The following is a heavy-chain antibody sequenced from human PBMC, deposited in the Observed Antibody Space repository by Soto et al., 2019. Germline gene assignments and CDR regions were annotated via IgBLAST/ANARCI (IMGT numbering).Heavy chain of an antibody. CDR2: ISGYNGNT. CDR3: ARGGRLAVADTDY. Sequence: QVQLVQSGVEVKKPGASVKVSCKASGYTFTNSGITWVRQAPGQGLEWLGWISGYNGNTNYAQKFQGRVTMTTDTSTSTAYMDLRSLRYDDTAVDYCARGGRLAVADTDYWGQGTLRTVSS. D-gene: IGHD3-16*01. V-gene: IGHV1-18*01. CDR1: GYTFTNSG. J-gene: IGHJ4*02.